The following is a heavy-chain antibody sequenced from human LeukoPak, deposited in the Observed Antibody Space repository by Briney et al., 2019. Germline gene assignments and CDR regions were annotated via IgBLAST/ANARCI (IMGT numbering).Heavy chain of an antibody. CDR2: INPNSGSA. Sequence: GASVKVSCKASGYTFTGYYIHWVRQGPGQGLEWMGWINPNSGSANYAQKFQGRVTMARDTSISTAYMELTRLNSDDTAVYYCARRAVYYYYGMDVWGQGSTVTVSS. CDR3: ARRAVYYYYGMDV. J-gene: IGHJ6*02. D-gene: IGHD6-25*01. V-gene: IGHV1-2*02. CDR1: GYTFTGYY.